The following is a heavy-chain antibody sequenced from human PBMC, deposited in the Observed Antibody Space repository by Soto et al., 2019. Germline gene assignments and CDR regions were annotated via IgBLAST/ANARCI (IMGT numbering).Heavy chain of an antibody. J-gene: IGHJ5*02. V-gene: IGHV4-61*01. Sequence: SETLSLPCTVSGGSVSNGSYHWSWIRQPPGKGLEWIGYIYYSGSTNYNPSLKSRVTISVDTSKNQFPLKLSSVTAADTAVYYCARDGNWFDPWGQGTLVTVSS. CDR2: IYYSGST. CDR1: GGSVSNGSYH. CDR3: ARDGNWFDP.